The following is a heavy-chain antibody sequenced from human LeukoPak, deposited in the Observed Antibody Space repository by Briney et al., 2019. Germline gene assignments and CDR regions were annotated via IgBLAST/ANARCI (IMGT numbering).Heavy chain of an antibody. CDR1: GFTFSSYG. V-gene: IGHV3-23*01. D-gene: IGHD6-19*01. CDR2: ISGSGGST. J-gene: IGHJ4*02. CDR3: AKGVSGYSSGWYYFDY. Sequence: GGTLRLSCAASGFTFSSYGMSWVRQAPGKGLEWVSAISGSGGSTYYSDSVKGWFTISRDNSKNTLYLQMNSLRAEDTAVYYCAKGVSGYSSGWYYFDYWGQGTLVTVSS.